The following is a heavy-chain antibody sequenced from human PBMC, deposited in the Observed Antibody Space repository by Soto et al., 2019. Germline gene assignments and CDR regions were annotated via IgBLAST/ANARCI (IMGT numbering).Heavy chain of an antibody. CDR3: ARIQQLLEYYIDR. CDR1: GGSISTYY. D-gene: IGHD6-13*01. Sequence: SGTLSLTCTVSGGSISTYYWSWIRQPPGKGLEWIGYIYSSGSTNYNPSLKSRVTISIDTSKNQFSLKLSSVTAADTAVYYCARIQQLLEYYIDRWGQGTLVTVSS. V-gene: IGHV4-59*01. CDR2: IYSSGST. J-gene: IGHJ4*02.